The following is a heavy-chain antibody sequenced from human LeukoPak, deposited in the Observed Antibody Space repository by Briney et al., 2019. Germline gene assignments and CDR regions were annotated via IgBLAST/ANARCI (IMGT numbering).Heavy chain of an antibody. CDR3: ARGEKDYYYYYMDV. J-gene: IGHJ6*03. V-gene: IGHV4-30-2*01. Sequence: PSETLSLTCTVSGGSISSGGYYWSWIRQPPGKGLEWIGYIYHSGGTYYNPSLKSRVTISVDRSKNQFSLKLSSVTAADTAVYYCARGEKDYYYYYMDVWGKGTTVTVSS. CDR2: IYHSGGT. CDR1: GGSISSGGYY.